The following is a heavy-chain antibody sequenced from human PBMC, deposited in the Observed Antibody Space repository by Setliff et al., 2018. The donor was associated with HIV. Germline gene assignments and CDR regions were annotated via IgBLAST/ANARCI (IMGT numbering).Heavy chain of an antibody. CDR3: AKDVSPGQDIVVVTATDY. CDR2: VRFDGNDK. D-gene: IGHD2-21*02. J-gene: IGHJ4*02. Sequence: GGSLRLSCAASGIIFSNYGMHWVRQAPGKGLEWVAYVRFDGNDKYYRDSVKGRFTISRDNRKKTLSLQMNSLRGDDTAVYFCAKDVSPGQDIVVVTATDYWGQGTLVTVSS. CDR1: GIIFSNYG. V-gene: IGHV3-30*02.